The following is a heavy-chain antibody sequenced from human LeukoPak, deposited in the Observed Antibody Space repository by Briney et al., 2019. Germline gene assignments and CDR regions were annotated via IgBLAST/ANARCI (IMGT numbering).Heavy chain of an antibody. Sequence: GRSLRLSCAASGFTFSSYGMHWVRQAPGKGLEWVAVIWYDGSNKYYADSVKGRFTISRDNSKNTLYLQMGSLRAEDTAVYYCARDSRGINHYGMDVWGQGTTVTVSS. J-gene: IGHJ6*02. V-gene: IGHV3-33*01. D-gene: IGHD3-10*01. CDR2: IWYDGSNK. CDR1: GFTFSSYG. CDR3: ARDSRGINHYGMDV.